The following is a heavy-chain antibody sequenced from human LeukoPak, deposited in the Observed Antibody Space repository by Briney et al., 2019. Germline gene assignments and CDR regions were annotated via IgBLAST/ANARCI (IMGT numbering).Heavy chain of an antibody. J-gene: IGHJ4*02. CDR3: ARDAPPTVVAPF. V-gene: IGHV4-39*07. CDR2: IYYSGST. Sequence: PSETLSLTCTVSGGSISSSSYYWGWIRQPPGKGLEWIGSIYYSGSTYYNPSLKSQVTISVDTSKNQFSLKLSSVTAADTAVYYCARDAPPTVVAPFWGQGTLVTVSS. D-gene: IGHD4-23*01. CDR1: GGSISSSSYY.